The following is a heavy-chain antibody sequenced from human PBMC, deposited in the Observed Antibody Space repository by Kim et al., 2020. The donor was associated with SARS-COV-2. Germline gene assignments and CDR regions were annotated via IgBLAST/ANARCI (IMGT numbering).Heavy chain of an antibody. V-gene: IGHV1-3*01. CDR3: ARDTIAAAGNWFDP. D-gene: IGHD6-13*01. Sequence: SQKFQGRVTITRDTAASTTYMDLSSLRSEDTAVYDCARDTIAAAGNWFDPWGQGTLVTVSS. J-gene: IGHJ5*02.